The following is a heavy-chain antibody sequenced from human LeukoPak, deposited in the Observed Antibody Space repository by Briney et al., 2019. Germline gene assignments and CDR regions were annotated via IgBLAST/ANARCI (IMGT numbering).Heavy chain of an antibody. CDR3: ASSQLRFGELNY. CDR2: ISSSGSTI. CDR1: GFTFSDYY. Sequence: GGSLRLSCAAPGFTFSDYYMSWIRQAPGKGLEWVSYISSSGSTIYYADSVKGRFTISRDNAKNSLYLQMNSLRAEDTAVYYCASSQLRFGELNYWGQGTLVTVSS. V-gene: IGHV3-11*04. J-gene: IGHJ4*02. D-gene: IGHD3-10*01.